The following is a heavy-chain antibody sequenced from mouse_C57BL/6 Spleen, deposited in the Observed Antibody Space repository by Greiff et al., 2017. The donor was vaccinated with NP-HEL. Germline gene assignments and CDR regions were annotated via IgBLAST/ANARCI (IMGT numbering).Heavy chain of an antibody. J-gene: IGHJ3*01. V-gene: IGHV3-6*01. CDR2: ISYDGSN. Sequence: DVQLQESGPGLVKPSQSLSLTCSVTGYSITSGYYWNWIRQFPGNKLEWMGYISYDGSNNYNPSLKNRISITRDTSKNQFFLKLNSVTTEDTATYYCARGGKEAWFAYWGQGTLVTVSA. CDR1: GYSITSGYY. CDR3: ARGGKEAWFAY.